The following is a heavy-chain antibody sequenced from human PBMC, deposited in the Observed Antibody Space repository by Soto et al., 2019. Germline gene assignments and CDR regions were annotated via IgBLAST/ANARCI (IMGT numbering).Heavy chain of an antibody. J-gene: IGHJ5*01. CDR1: GYTFTSYY. CDR2: INPSGGST. D-gene: IGHD3-16*01. CDR3: VKGGWLDF. Sequence: GASVKVSCKASGYTFTSYYIHWVRQAPGQGLEWMGIINPSGGSTTYADAVKGRFTISRDNSRYTLYLQMNSLTADDTAVYACVKGGWLDFWGQGTLVTVSS. V-gene: IGHV1-46*04.